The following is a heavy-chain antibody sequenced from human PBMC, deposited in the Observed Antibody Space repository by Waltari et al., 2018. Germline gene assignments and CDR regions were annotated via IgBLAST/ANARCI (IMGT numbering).Heavy chain of an antibody. J-gene: IGHJ4*02. D-gene: IGHD3-10*01. Sequence: QVQLVESGGGVVQPGGSLRLSCAASGFTFSSFGMSWFRQVPGKGLEWVAFIRHDGSNKYYADSVKGRFTISRDNSKNTLYLQMNSLRAEDTAVYYCAKNRGGSPPQYYFDYWGQGTLVTVSS. CDR2: IRHDGSNK. V-gene: IGHV3-30*02. CDR1: GFTFSSFG. CDR3: AKNRGGSPPQYYFDY.